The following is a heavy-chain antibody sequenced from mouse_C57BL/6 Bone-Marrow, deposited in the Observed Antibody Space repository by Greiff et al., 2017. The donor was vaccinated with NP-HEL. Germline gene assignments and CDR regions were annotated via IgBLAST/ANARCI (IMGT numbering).Heavy chain of an antibody. CDR2: IYPGDGDT. V-gene: IGHV1-82*01. CDR1: GGRCSVGG. Sequence: VQLVESGPELVKSGGGGKKEGKEGGGRCSVGGVGGGGGWVGKGLEWIGRIYPGDGDTNYNGKFKGKATLTADKSSSTAYMQLSSLTSEDAAVYFCARGLLRGAYWGQGTLVTVSA. J-gene: IGHJ3*01. D-gene: IGHD2-3*01. CDR3: ARGLLRGAY.